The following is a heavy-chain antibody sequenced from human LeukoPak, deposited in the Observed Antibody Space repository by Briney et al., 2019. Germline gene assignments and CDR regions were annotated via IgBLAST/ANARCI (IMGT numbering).Heavy chain of an antibody. D-gene: IGHD5-12*01. CDR2: IIPIFGTA. Sequence: ASVTVSCKASGGTFSSYAISWVRQAPGQGLEWMGGIIPIFGTANYAQKFQGRVTITADKSTSTAYMELSSLRSEDTAVYYCARGMLATMTTPFDYWGQGTLVTVSS. V-gene: IGHV1-69*06. J-gene: IGHJ4*02. CDR3: ARGMLATMTTPFDY. CDR1: GGTFSSYA.